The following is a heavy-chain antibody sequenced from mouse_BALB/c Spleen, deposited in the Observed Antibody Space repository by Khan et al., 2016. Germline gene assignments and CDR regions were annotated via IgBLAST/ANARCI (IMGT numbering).Heavy chain of an antibody. CDR3: SRSNSNDAWFAY. CDR2: ISYSGNT. CDR1: GDSITSGY. Sequence: VQLQESGPSLVKPSQTLSLTCSVTGDSITSGYWNWIRKFPGHKLEYMGYISYSGNTYYNQVLKSRISISRDTSKSQHYKQLITVTTEDTATYYFSRSNSNDAWFAYWGQGTLVTVSP. V-gene: IGHV3-8*02. J-gene: IGHJ3*01. D-gene: IGHD2-12*01.